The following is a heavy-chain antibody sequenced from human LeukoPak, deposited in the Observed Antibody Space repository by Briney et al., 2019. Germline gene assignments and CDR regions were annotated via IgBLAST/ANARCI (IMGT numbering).Heavy chain of an antibody. Sequence: SETLSLTCAVSGGSISSSNWWSWVRQPPGKGLEWIGEIYHSRSTNYNPSLKSRVTISVDKSKNQFSLKLSSVTAADTAVYYCARGEYYDSSGYYYPFDYWGQGTLVTVSS. V-gene: IGHV4-4*02. CDR1: GGSISSSNW. J-gene: IGHJ4*02. CDR2: IYHSRST. CDR3: ARGEYYDSSGYYYPFDY. D-gene: IGHD3-22*01.